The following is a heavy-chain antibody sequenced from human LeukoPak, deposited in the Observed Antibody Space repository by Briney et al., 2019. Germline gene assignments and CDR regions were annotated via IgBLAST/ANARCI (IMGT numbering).Heavy chain of an antibody. D-gene: IGHD3-10*01. CDR1: GFTFSSYA. J-gene: IGHJ3*02. CDR2: IDGDGGDK. Sequence: GGSLRLSCAASGFTFSSYAMAWVRQAPGKGPEWVSSIDGDGGDKYYADFVKGRFTISGDNSKNTLYVQMNSLRAADTAQYFCAKYYYGSGNHYAFVIWGEGTMVTVS. CDR3: AKYYYGSGNHYAFVI. V-gene: IGHV3-23*01.